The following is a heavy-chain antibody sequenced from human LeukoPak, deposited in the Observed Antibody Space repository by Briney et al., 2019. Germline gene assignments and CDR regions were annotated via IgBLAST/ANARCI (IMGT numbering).Heavy chain of an antibody. CDR2: ISDSGDTI. D-gene: IGHD2-8*02. Sequence: GGSLRLSCAASGFTFSRYEFNWVRQAPGKGLEWISYISDSGDTIYYADSVKGRFTISRDNAKNTLYLQMNSLRAEDTAVYHCARAPLVLQYRWWFDPWGQGTLVTVSS. CDR3: ARAPLVLQYRWWFDP. V-gene: IGHV3-48*03. J-gene: IGHJ5*02. CDR1: GFTFSRYE.